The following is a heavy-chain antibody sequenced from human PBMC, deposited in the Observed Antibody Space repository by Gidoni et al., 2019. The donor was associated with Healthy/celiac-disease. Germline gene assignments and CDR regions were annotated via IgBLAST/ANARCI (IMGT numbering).Heavy chain of an antibody. J-gene: IGHJ4*02. Sequence: QVQLQQWGAGLLKPSETLSLTCAVYGGSFSGYYWSWIRQPPGKGLEWIGEINHSGSTNYNPSLKSRVTISVDTSKNQFSLKLSSVTAADTAVYYCARGLSGGSSFWGQGTLVTVSS. CDR3: ARGLSGGSSF. CDR2: INHSGST. CDR1: GGSFSGYY. D-gene: IGHD2-15*01. V-gene: IGHV4-34*01.